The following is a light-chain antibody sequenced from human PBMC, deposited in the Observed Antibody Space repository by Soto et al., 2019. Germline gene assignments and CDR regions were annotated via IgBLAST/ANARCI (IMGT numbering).Light chain of an antibody. CDR1: NSNIKTNT. V-gene: IGLV1-44*01. Sequence: QSVLTQPPSASGTPGQRVTIPCSGSNSNIKTNTVNRYQQFPGAAPKVVIYGSDQRPSGVPDRFSGSRSGTSASLAISGLQSGDEATYYCAAWDDILSGPVFGGGTKLTVL. J-gene: IGLJ3*02. CDR3: AAWDDILSGPV. CDR2: GSD.